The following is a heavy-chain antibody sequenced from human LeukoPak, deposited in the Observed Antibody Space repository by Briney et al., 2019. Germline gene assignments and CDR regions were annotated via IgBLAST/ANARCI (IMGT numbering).Heavy chain of an antibody. CDR1: GASISNSAYH. CDR3: ARLWSTDCSGGTCPHQPNY. J-gene: IGHJ4*02. V-gene: IGHV4-39*01. D-gene: IGHD2-15*01. CDR2: INYGGGT. Sequence: ASETLSLTCTVSGASISNSAYHWGWIRQPPGKGLEWIGSINYGGGTHYNPSLKSRVTISADKSKNQSSLKLSSVTAADTAVYYCARLWSTDCSGGTCPHQPNYWGQGTLVTVSS.